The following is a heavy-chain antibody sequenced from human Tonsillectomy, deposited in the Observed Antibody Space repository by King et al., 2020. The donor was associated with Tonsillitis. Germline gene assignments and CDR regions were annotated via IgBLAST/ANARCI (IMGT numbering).Heavy chain of an antibody. CDR3: ARHSGLRPFDY. D-gene: IGHD6-25*01. CDR1: GGSISSSSYF. J-gene: IGHJ4*02. V-gene: IGHV4-39*01. CDR2: IYYTGRT. Sequence: LQLQESGPGLVKPSETLSLTCTVSGGSISSSSYFWGWIRQPPGKGLEWIGNIYYTGRTYYNPSLKSRVTISVDTSKNQFSLKLSSVTAADTAVYYCARHSGLRPFDYWGQGTLVTVSS.